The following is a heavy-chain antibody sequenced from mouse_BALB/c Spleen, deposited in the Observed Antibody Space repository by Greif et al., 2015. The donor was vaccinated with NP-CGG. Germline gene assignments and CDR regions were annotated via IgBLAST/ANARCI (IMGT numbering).Heavy chain of an antibody. CDR2: IYPGSGST. J-gene: IGHJ1*01. CDR3: TRRGYGSSWYFDV. D-gene: IGHD1-1*01. Sequence: LQQSGSELVRPGASVKLSCKASGYTFTSYWMHWVKQRHGQGLEWIGNIYPGSGSTNYDEKFKSKGTLTVDTSSSTAYMHLSSLTSEDSAVYYCTRRGYGSSWYFDVWGAGTTVTVSS. V-gene: IGHV1S22*01. CDR1: GYTFTSYW.